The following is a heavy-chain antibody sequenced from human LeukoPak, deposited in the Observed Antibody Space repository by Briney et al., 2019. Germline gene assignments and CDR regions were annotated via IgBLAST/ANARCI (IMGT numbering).Heavy chain of an antibody. V-gene: IGHV4-59*01. CDR1: GGSISSYY. CDR3: ARGAAVGLHRSDYYFDY. Sequence: SETLSLTCTVSGGSISSYYWSWIRQPPGKGLEWIGCIYYSGSTDYNPSLKSRVTISVDTSKNQFSLKLSSVTAADTAVYYCARGAAVGLHRSDYYFDYWGQGTLVTVSS. CDR2: IYYSGST. J-gene: IGHJ4*02. D-gene: IGHD4-11*01.